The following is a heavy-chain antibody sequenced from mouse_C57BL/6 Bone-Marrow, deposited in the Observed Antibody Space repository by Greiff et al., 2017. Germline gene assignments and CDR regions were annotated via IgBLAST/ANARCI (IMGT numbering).Heavy chain of an antibody. Sequence: VQLQQSGPGLVKPSQSLSLTCSVTGYSITSGYYWNWIRQFPGNKLEWMGFISYDGSNNYNPSLKNRISITRDTSKNQFFLKLNSVTTEDTATYYCARGYLLVFAYCGQGTLVTVSA. CDR1: GYSITSGYY. CDR3: ARGYLLVFAY. CDR2: ISYDGSN. D-gene: IGHD1-1*01. J-gene: IGHJ3*01. V-gene: IGHV3-6*01.